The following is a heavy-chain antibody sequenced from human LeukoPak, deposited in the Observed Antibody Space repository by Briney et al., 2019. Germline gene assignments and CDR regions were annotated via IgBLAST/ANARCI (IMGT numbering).Heavy chain of an antibody. V-gene: IGHV3-48*03. CDR2: IGSSGSIK. J-gene: IGHJ4*02. CDR1: EFTFSSYE. Sequence: GGSLRLSCAASEFTFSSYEMNWVRQAPGKGLGWISYIGSSGSIKYYADSVKGRFTISRDNAKNSLYLQMNSLRVEDTAVYYCARSFYDILIGYYQYFDYWGQGTLVTVSS. CDR3: ARSFYDILIGYYQYFDY. D-gene: IGHD3-9*01.